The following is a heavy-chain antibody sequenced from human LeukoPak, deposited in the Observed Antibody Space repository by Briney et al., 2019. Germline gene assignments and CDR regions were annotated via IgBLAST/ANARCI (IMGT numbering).Heavy chain of an antibody. D-gene: IGHD5-18*01. CDR2: IYYSGST. CDR1: GGSISSYY. Sequence: SETLSLTCTVSGGSISSYYWSWIRQPPGKGLEWIGYIYYSGSTNYNPSLKSRVTISVDTSKNQFSLKLSPVTAADTAVYYCARLGYSYGEYYFDYWGQGTLVTVSS. CDR3: ARLGYSYGEYYFDY. J-gene: IGHJ4*02. V-gene: IGHV4-59*08.